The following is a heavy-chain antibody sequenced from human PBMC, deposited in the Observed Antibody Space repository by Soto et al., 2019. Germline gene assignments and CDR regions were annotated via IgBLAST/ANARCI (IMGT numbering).Heavy chain of an antibody. Sequence: QITLKESGPTLVKPTQTLTLTCTFSGFSLNTRDMGVGWIRQPPGKALEWLALIYWDDDERYSPSLKTRLTITKDTAKNQVVLRMANMDPVDTATYYCAHNRVGAGGGSCYFHWGQGTLVTVSS. CDR2: IYWDDDE. CDR1: GFSLNTRDMG. J-gene: IGHJ4*02. D-gene: IGHD2-15*01. V-gene: IGHV2-5*02. CDR3: AHNRVGAGGGSCYFH.